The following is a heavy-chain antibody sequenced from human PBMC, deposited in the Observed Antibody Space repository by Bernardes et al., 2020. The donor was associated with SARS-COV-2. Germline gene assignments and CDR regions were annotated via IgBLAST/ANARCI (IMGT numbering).Heavy chain of an antibody. V-gene: IGHV3-48*01. J-gene: IGHJ6*02. CDR1: GFIFSSYS. Sequence: GGSLRLSCVASGFIFSSYSMNWVRQAPGTGLEWVSDISSSSSTIYYADSVKGRFTISRDNAKNSLYLEMNSLKAEDTAIYYCAKCVQGSYAMDVWGQGTTVTVAS. CDR2: ISSSSSTI. D-gene: IGHD1-1*01. CDR3: AKCVQGSYAMDV.